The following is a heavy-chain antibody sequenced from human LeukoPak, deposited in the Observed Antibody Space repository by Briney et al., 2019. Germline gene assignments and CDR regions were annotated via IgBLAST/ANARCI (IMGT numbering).Heavy chain of an antibody. Sequence: GASVKVSFKASGYPFPSYYMHWVRPAPGQGLEWMGIINPSGGSTSYAQKFQGGVTMTRDTSTSTVYMELSSLRSEDTAVYYCARDTSSTSRLIYWGQGTLVTVSS. J-gene: IGHJ4*02. V-gene: IGHV1-46*03. CDR2: INPSGGST. CDR3: ARDTSSTSRLIY. D-gene: IGHD2-2*01. CDR1: GYPFPSYY.